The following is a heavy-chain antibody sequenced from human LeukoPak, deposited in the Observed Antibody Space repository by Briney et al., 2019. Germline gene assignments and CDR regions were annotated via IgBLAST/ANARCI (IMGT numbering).Heavy chain of an antibody. CDR1: GFTFSSYA. Sequence: GGSLRLSCAASGFTFSSYAMSWVRQAPGKGLEWVSAISGSGGSTYYADSVKGRFTISRDNSKNTLYLQMNSLRAEDTAVYYCARSQGVRGVTFDYWGQGALVTVSS. CDR2: ISGSGGST. V-gene: IGHV3-23*01. D-gene: IGHD3-10*01. J-gene: IGHJ4*02. CDR3: ARSQGVRGVTFDY.